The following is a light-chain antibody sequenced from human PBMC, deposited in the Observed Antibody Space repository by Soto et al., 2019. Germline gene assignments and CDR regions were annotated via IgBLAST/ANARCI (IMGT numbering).Light chain of an antibody. CDR3: QQYGSSPLVT. J-gene: IGKJ4*01. CDR2: GAS. V-gene: IGKV3-20*01. CDR1: QSVSSK. Sequence: EIVMTQSPATLSVSPGERATLSCRASQSVSSKLAWFQQKPGQAPRLLIYGASSRATGIPDRFSGSGSGTDFTLTISRLEPEDFAVYYCQQYGSSPLVTFGGGTKVDIK.